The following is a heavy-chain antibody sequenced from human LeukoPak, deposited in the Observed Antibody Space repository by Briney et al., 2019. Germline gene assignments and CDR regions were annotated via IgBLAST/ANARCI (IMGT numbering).Heavy chain of an antibody. V-gene: IGHV3-23*01. CDR1: GFTFNSYA. Sequence: PGGSLRLSCAASGFTFNSYAMNWVRQAPGKGLDWVSAVSASGGRTYYADSVKGRFTISRDNSKNTLYLQMSNLRAEDTAVYYCARGPAITMIVVVEYLDYWGQGTLVTVSS. CDR3: ARGPAITMIVVVEYLDY. D-gene: IGHD3-22*01. CDR2: VSASGGRT. J-gene: IGHJ4*02.